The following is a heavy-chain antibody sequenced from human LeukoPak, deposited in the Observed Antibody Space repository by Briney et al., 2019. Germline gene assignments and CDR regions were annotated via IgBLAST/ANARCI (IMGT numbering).Heavy chain of an antibody. CDR2: INHSGST. D-gene: IGHD3-10*01. Sequence: PSETLSLTCAVYGGSFSGYYWSWIRQPPGKGLEWIGEINHSGSTNYNPSLKSRVTISVDTSKNQFSLKLSSVTAADTAVYYCARRGPGPAFDYWGQGTLVTVSS. J-gene: IGHJ4*02. CDR1: GGSFSGYY. CDR3: ARRGPGPAFDY. V-gene: IGHV4-34*01.